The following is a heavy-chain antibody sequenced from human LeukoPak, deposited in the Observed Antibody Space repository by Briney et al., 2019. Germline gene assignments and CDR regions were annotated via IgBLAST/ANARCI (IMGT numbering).Heavy chain of an antibody. CDR3: ARWNIVVVPAAGSPLPYNWFDP. J-gene: IGHJ5*02. CDR1: GFTFSSYW. Sequence: GGSLRLSCAASGFTFSSYWMSWVRQAPGKGLEWVANIKQDGSKKYYVDSVKGRFTISRDNAKNSLYLQMNSLRAEDTAVYYCARWNIVVVPAAGSPLPYNWFDPWGQGTLVTVSS. D-gene: IGHD2-2*01. V-gene: IGHV3-7*01. CDR2: IKQDGSKK.